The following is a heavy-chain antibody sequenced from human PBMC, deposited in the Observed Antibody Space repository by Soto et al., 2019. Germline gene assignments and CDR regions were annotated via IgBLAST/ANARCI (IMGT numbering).Heavy chain of an antibody. Sequence: SDALSLTSTISGCPISNSNYNWCWILHPPGKGLEWIGSIYYSGSTYYNPSLKSRVTISVDTSKNQFSLKLSSVTAADTAVYYCASLYDFWSGYYIYYYYGMDVWGQGTTVT. CDR3: ASLYDFWSGYYIYYYYGMDV. CDR2: IYYSGST. D-gene: IGHD3-3*01. V-gene: IGHV4-39*01. CDR1: GCPISNSNYN. J-gene: IGHJ6*02.